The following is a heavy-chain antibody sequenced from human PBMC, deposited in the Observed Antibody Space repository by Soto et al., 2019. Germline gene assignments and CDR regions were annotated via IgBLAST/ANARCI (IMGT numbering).Heavy chain of an antibody. CDR2: ISYDGSNK. Sequence: WGSLRLSCAASGFTFISYGIRLFRQAPCKWLEWVAFISYDGSNKYYADSVKGRFTISRDNSKNTLYLQMNSLRAEDTAVYYCAKVPHWGQGTLVTVSS. CDR3: AKVPH. CDR1: GFTFISYG. J-gene: IGHJ4*02. V-gene: IGHV3-30*18.